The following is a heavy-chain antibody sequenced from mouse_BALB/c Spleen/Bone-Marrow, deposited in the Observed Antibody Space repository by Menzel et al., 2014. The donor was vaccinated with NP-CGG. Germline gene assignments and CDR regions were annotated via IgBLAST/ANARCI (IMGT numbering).Heavy chain of an antibody. Sequence: VMLVESGPELVKPGASEKMSCKASGYTFTDYVISWVKQRTGQGLEWIGEIYPGSGSTYYNEKFKGKATLTADKSSNTAYMQLSSLTSEDSAVYFRASRGEVRRHYYAMDYWGQGTSVTVSS. V-gene: IGHV1-77*01. CDR2: IYPGSGST. J-gene: IGHJ4*01. CDR1: GYTFTDYV. CDR3: ASRGEVRRHYYAMDY. D-gene: IGHD2-14*01.